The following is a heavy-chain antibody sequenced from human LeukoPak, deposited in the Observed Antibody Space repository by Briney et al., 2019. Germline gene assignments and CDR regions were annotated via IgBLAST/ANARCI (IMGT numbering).Heavy chain of an antibody. J-gene: IGHJ5*02. D-gene: IGHD3-3*01. CDR1: GGSISSYY. Sequence: PSETLSLTCTVSGGSISSYYWSWIRQPPGKGLEWIGYIYYSGSTNYNPSLKSRVTISVDTSKNQFSLRLSSVTAADTAVYYCARDRNSIFGVVSIYWFDPWGQGTLVTVSS. CDR2: IYYSGST. CDR3: ARDRNSIFGVVSIYWFDP. V-gene: IGHV4-59*12.